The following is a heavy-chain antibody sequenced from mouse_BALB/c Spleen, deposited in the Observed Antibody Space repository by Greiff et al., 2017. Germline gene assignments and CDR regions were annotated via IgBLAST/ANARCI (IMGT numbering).Heavy chain of an antibody. V-gene: IGHV5-12-2*01. Sequence: VNLVGSGGGLIQPGGSLKPSCAASGFTSSSFTRSWVRQTPEKRRERVAYISSGGSSTYDPDIVKGRFTISRDNAKNTRYLQMSSLKYEDTAMYYCARQGDGWDFDVRGARTTVTDSS. J-gene: IGHJ1*01. CDR1: GFTSSSFT. CDR2: ISSGGSST. CDR3: ARQGDGWDFDV. D-gene: IGHD3-3*01.